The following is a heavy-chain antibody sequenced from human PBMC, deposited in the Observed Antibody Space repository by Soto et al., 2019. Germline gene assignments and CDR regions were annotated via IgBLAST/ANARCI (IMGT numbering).Heavy chain of an antibody. CDR3: ARAPKPSATMIVVVITTEGAFDI. CDR2: INAGNGNT. D-gene: IGHD3-22*01. Sequence: ASVKVSCKASGYTFTSYAMHWVRQAPGQRLEWMGWINAGNGNTKYSQKFQGRVTITRDTSSSTAYMELRSLRSDDTAVYYCARAPKPSATMIVVVITTEGAFDIWGQGTMVTVSS. V-gene: IGHV1-3*01. CDR1: GYTFTSYA. J-gene: IGHJ3*02.